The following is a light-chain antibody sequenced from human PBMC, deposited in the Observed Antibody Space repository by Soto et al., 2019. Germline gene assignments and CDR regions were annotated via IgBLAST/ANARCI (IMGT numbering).Light chain of an antibody. V-gene: IGKV1-5*01. Sequence: DIQMTQPPSTLSASVGDRVTITCRASQSISSWLAWYQQKPGKAPKLLIYDASSLESGVPSRFSGSGSGTELTLTISSLQPDDFATYYCQQYNSYQWTFGQGTKVEIK. J-gene: IGKJ1*01. CDR3: QQYNSYQWT. CDR1: QSISSW. CDR2: DAS.